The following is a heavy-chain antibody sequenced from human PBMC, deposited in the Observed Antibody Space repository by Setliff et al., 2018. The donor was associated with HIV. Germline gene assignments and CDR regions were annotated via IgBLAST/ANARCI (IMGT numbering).Heavy chain of an antibody. D-gene: IGHD6-13*01. Sequence: QTGGSLRLSCAASGFSFSNYEMTWVRQAPGKGLEWVSSISISGTLIYYADSVKGRFTTTRANTKNSLYLQMNRLRAEDTAVYYCATWGIVAVAGLHWGQGTLVTVSS. CDR2: ISISGTLI. CDR3: ATWGIVAVAGLH. CDR1: GFSFSNYE. V-gene: IGHV3-48*03. J-gene: IGHJ4*02.